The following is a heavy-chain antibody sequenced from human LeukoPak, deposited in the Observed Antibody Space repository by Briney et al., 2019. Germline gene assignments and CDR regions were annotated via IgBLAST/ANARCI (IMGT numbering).Heavy chain of an antibody. CDR3: ARMGSYGSGTFDY. CDR2: ISSSSSYI. CDR1: GFTFSSYS. D-gene: IGHD5-18*01. J-gene: IGHJ4*02. Sequence: GGSLRLSCAASGFTFSSYSMNWVRQAPGKGLEWVSSISSSSSYIYYADSVKGRFTISRDNAKNSLYLQMNSLRAEDTAVYYCARMGSYGSGTFDYWGQGTLVTVSS. V-gene: IGHV3-21*01.